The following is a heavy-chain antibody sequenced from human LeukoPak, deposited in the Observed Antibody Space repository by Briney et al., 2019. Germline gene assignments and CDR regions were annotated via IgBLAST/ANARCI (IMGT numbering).Heavy chain of an antibody. J-gene: IGHJ4*02. CDR3: ASQIVGVAVVGY. D-gene: IGHD1-26*01. CDR1: GFTFSSYG. Sequence: GGSLRLSCAAPGFTFSSYGMSWVRQAPGKGLEWVSVISGSGSSTYYADSVKGRFTISRDNSKNTLYLQMNSLRGEDTAVYYCASQIVGVAVVGYWGQGTLVTVSS. V-gene: IGHV3-23*01. CDR2: ISGSGSST.